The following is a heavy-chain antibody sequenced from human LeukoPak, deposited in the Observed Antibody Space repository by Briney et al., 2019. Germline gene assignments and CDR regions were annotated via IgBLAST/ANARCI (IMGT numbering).Heavy chain of an antibody. Sequence: ASVKVSCKASGGTFSSYVISWVRQAPRQGLEWMGRIIPIFGTTNYALKFHGRVTITTDESTSTAYMELSSLRSDDTAVYYCASFELGSGSYPFDYWGQGTLVTVSS. CDR3: ASFELGSGSYPFDY. CDR2: IIPIFGTT. D-gene: IGHD1-26*01. V-gene: IGHV1-69*05. J-gene: IGHJ4*02. CDR1: GGTFSSYV.